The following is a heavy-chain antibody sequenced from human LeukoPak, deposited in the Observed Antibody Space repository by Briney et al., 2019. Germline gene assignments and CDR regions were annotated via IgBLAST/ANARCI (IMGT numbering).Heavy chain of an antibody. Sequence: SEALSLTGTVSGGSTSSYYWSWIRQPPGKGLGWIGYIYYSGSTNYTPPPKSRVTISLDTSKDQFSLKLSTVTAADTAEYYCARVHPDSSSTLEVFDYWGQGTLVTVST. CDR1: GGSTSSYY. CDR3: ARVHPDSSSTLEVFDY. CDR2: IYYSGST. V-gene: IGHV4-59*01. J-gene: IGHJ4*02. D-gene: IGHD6-6*01.